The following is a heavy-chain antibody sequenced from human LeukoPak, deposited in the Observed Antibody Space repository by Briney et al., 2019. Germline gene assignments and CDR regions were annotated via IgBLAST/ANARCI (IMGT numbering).Heavy chain of an antibody. CDR2: IYHSGST. D-gene: IGHD6-13*01. Sequence: SEALSHTSAVSRGSLSSSNWWSWVRQPPGKGLEWIGEIYHSGSTNYNPSLKSRVTISVDKSKNQFSLKLSSVTAADTAVYYCARVGIAAAGTARWGQGTLVTVSS. J-gene: IGHJ4*02. V-gene: IGHV4-4*02. CDR3: ARVGIAAAGTAR. CDR1: RGSLSSSNW.